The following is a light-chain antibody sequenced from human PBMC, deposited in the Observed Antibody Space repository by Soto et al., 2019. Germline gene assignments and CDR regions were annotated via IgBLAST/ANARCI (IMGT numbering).Light chain of an antibody. CDR2: AAS. CDR3: QQSDSVPIT. CDR1: QSISSY. J-gene: IGKJ5*01. V-gene: IGKV1-39*01. Sequence: DIQMTQSPSSLSASVGDRVTITCRASQSISSYLNWYQQKPGKAPKLLIYAASSLQSGVPSRFSGSGSGTDFTLSINSLQPDDFAIYYCQQSDSVPITFGQGTRLEIK.